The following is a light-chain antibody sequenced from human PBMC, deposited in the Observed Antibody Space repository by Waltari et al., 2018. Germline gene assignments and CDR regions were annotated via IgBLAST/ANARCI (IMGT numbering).Light chain of an antibody. J-gene: IGLJ3*02. CDR1: SGHSSNV. CDR2: VTSDGRH. Sequence: QLVVPQSPSASAPLGASVKLTCTLSSGHSSNVIACLHQRTEKGPRYLMKVTSDGRHSKGEEIPESFSVSSSGAERYLTISSLQSDDEADDYCQTGGHGTWVFGGWTKLTVI. CDR3: QTGGHGTWV. V-gene: IGLV4-69*01.